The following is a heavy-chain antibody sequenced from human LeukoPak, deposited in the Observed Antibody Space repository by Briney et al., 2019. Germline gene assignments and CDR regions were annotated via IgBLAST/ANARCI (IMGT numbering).Heavy chain of an antibody. Sequence: PGGSLRLSCAASGFTFSSYAMSWVRQAPGKGLEWVSAISGSGGYTFYADSVKGRFTISRDSSKNTLYVQMNSLRAEDTAVYYCAKDSRSWNYLFYYGMDVWGQGTTVTVSS. D-gene: IGHD1-7*01. CDR2: ISGSGGYT. CDR1: GFTFSSYA. CDR3: AKDSRSWNYLFYYGMDV. J-gene: IGHJ6*02. V-gene: IGHV3-23*01.